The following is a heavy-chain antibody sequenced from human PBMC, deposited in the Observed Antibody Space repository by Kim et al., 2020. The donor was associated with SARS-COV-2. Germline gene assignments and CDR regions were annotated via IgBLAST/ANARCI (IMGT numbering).Heavy chain of an antibody. Sequence: GGSLRLSCAASGFTFDDYAMHWVRQAPGKGLEWVSLISGDGGSTYYADSVKGRFTISRDNSKNSLYLQMNSLRTEDTALYYCAKDISITMIVVAYDYWGQGTLVTVSS. V-gene: IGHV3-43*02. CDR2: ISGDGGST. CDR3: AKDISITMIVVAYDY. D-gene: IGHD3-22*01. CDR1: GFTFDDYA. J-gene: IGHJ4*02.